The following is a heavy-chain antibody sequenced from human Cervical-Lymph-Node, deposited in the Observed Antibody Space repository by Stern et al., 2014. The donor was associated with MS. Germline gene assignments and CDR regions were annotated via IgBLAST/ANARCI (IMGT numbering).Heavy chain of an antibody. J-gene: IGHJ6*02. CDR3: ARNQLGEINGQYYFYGMDV. Sequence: QEQLVQSGAEVKKPGSSVNVSCTVSGGTFNSYAISWVRQPPGPGLGWMGGILPIFDTTNYTQKFQGRVTITADESTTTAYMELSSLRSEDTAVYFCARNQLGEINGQYYFYGMDVWGQGTTVTVSS. CDR2: ILPIFDTT. D-gene: IGHD3-16*01. V-gene: IGHV1-69*01. CDR1: GGTFNSYA.